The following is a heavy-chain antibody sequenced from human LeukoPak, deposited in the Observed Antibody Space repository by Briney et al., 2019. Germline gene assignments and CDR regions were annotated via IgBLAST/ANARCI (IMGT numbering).Heavy chain of an antibody. CDR2: IYYSGST. D-gene: IGHD7-27*01. J-gene: IGHJ4*02. CDR3: ARGFRGDNFDY. Sequence: SETLSLTCTVSGGSISSYYWSWIRQPPGKGLEWIGSIYYSGSTYYNPSLKSRVTISVDTSKHQFSLKLSSVTAADTAVYFCARGFRGDNFDYWGEGTLVTVSS. V-gene: IGHV4-59*05. CDR1: GGSISSYY.